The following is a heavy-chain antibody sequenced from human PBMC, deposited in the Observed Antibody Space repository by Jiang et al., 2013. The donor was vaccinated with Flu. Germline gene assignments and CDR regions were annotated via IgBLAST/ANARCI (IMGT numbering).Heavy chain of an antibody. CDR1: GYY. J-gene: IGHJ6*02. V-gene: IGHV1-2*06. D-gene: IGHD3-9*01. CDR3: ARRGDYDILTSGYYGMDV. CDR2: INPNSGGT. Sequence: GYYMHWVRQAPGRGLEWMGRINPNSGGTNYAQRFQGRVSMTRDPSISTAYLELSRLRSDDTAVYYCARRGDYDILTSGYYGMDVWGQGTTVTVSS.